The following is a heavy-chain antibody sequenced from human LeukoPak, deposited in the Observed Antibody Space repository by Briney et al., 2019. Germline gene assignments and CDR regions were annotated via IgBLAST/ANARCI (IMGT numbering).Heavy chain of an antibody. CDR1: GGSFSGYY. J-gene: IGHJ6*03. V-gene: IGHV4-34*01. Sequence: SETLSPTCAVYGGSFSGYYWSWIRQPPGKGLEWIGEISHSGSTNYNPSLKSRVTISVDTSKNQFSLKLSSVTAADTAVYYCARVQYCSSTSCSRRSYYYYYMDVWGKGTTVTVSS. CDR3: ARVQYCSSTSCSRRSYYYYYMDV. CDR2: ISHSGST. D-gene: IGHD2-2*01.